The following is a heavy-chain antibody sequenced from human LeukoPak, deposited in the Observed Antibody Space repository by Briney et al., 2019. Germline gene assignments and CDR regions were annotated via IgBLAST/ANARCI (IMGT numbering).Heavy chain of an antibody. CDR2: MNPSSGNT. Sequence: ASVTVSFTASGYTFTSCDINWVRQATGQGLEWMGWMNPSSGNTGYGQSFQGRITMTRDISIGTAYMELSNLTSEDTAIYYCTRGSSGRRDNWGQGTLVTVSA. CDR3: TRGSSGRRDN. CDR1: GYTFTSCD. D-gene: IGHD6-19*01. V-gene: IGHV1-8*01. J-gene: IGHJ4*02.